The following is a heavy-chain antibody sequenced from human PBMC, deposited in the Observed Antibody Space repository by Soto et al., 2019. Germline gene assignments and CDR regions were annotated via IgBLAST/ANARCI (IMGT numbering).Heavy chain of an antibody. V-gene: IGHV4-31*03. CDR3: ARGVDV. J-gene: IGHJ6*02. Sequence: QVQLQESGPGLVKPSQTLSLTCTVSGGSISSGGYHWSWIRQHPGKGLEWIGYTYYSGSTYYTPSRKIRVTISVDTSKTQCSLKLSSVTAADTAVYYCARGVDVWGQGTTVTVSS. CDR2: TYYSGST. CDR1: GGSISSGGYH.